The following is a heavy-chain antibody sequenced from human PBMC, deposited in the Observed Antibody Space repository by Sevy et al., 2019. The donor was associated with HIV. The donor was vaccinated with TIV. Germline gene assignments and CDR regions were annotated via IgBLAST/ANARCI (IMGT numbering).Heavy chain of an antibody. CDR3: ARHGPHIVGATRKYYFDY. CDR1: GGSISSSSYY. D-gene: IGHD1-26*01. Sequence: SETLSLTCTVSGGSISSSSYYWGWIRQPPGKGLEWIGSIYYSGSTYYNPSLKSRVTISVDTSKNQFSLKLSSVTAADTAVYYVARHGPHIVGATRKYYFDYWGQGTLVTVSS. J-gene: IGHJ4*02. CDR2: IYYSGST. V-gene: IGHV4-39*01.